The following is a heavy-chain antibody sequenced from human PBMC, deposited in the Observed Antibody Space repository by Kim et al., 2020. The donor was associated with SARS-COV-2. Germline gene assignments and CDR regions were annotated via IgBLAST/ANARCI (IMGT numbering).Heavy chain of an antibody. D-gene: IGHD5-18*01. CDR3: ARVLQLWLGSVAFDI. Sequence: PSPKSRVTISLDPSKNHFSLKLSSVTAADTAVYYCARVLQLWLGSVAFDIWGQGTMVTVSS. J-gene: IGHJ3*02. V-gene: IGHV4-34*01.